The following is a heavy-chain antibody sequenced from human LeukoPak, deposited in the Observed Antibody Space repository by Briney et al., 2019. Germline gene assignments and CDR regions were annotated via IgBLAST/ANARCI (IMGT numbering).Heavy chain of an antibody. V-gene: IGHV3-23*01. D-gene: IGHD5-12*01. J-gene: IGHJ5*02. Sequence: GGSLRLSCAASGFTFSSYAVSWVRQAPGKGLEWVSAISGSGGSTYYADSVKGRFTISRDNSKNTLYLQMNSLRAEDTAVYYCASGGGYPFNWFDPWGQGTLVTVSS. CDR2: ISGSGGST. CDR1: GFTFSSYA. CDR3: ASGGGYPFNWFDP.